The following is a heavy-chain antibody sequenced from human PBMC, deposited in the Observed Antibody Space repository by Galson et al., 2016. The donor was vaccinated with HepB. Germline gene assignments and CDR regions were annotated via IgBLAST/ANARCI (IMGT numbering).Heavy chain of an antibody. J-gene: IGHJ4*02. Sequence: SLRLSCAASKFTFSGYGMHWVRQAPGKGLEWVAVIWYDGSNHYYADSVKGRFTISRDNSKDTLNLQMNSLRAEDTAVYYCAREQKPSGVDYWCQGTLVTVSS. D-gene: IGHD2-15*01. CDR2: IWYDGSNH. CDR3: AREQKPSGVDY. CDR1: KFTFSGYG. V-gene: IGHV3-33*01.